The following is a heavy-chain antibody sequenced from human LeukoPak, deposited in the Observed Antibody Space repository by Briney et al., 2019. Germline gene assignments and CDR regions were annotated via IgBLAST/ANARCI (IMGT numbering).Heavy chain of an antibody. J-gene: IGHJ6*03. V-gene: IGHV1-18*01. D-gene: IGHD4-17*01. Sequence: ASVKVSCKASSYTFTSYGISWVRQAPGQGLEWMGWISAYNGITNYAQKLQGRVTMTTDTSTSTAYMELRSLRSDDTAVYYCARDVGTTAFYYYYYMDVWGKGTTVTVSS. CDR2: ISAYNGIT. CDR1: SYTFTSYG. CDR3: ARDVGTTAFYYYYYMDV.